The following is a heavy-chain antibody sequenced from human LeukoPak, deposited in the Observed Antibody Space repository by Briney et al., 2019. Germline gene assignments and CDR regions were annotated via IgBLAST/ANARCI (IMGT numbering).Heavy chain of an antibody. CDR1: GYTFTSYG. Sequence: ASVKVSCKASGYTFTSYGISWVRQAPGQGLEWMGWISAYNGNTNYAQKLQGRVTMTTDTSTSTAYMELRSLRSDDTAVYYCARGGDVEVPAVIALVDYWGQGNLVTVSS. J-gene: IGHJ4*02. V-gene: IGHV1-18*01. D-gene: IGHD2-2*02. CDR3: ARGGDVEVPAVIALVDY. CDR2: ISAYNGNT.